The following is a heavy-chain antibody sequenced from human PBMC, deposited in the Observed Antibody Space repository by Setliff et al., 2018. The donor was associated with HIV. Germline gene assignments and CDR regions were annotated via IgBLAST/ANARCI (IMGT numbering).Heavy chain of an antibody. CDR1: GYTFTSYG. CDR3: VRGYYYDKTGYGTFDI. CDR2: MSAYSGDT. V-gene: IGHV1-18*01. J-gene: IGHJ3*02. Sequence: ASVKVSCKASGYTFTSYGISWVRQAPGQGLEWMGWMSAYSGDTKYAQKIQGRVNMTRDTSTDTAYVELRSLRFDDTALYYCVRGYYYDKTGYGTFDIWGQGTVVTVSS. D-gene: IGHD3-22*01.